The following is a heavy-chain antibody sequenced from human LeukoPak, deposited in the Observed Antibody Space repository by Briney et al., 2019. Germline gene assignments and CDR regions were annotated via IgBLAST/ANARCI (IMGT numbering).Heavy chain of an antibody. V-gene: IGHV3-30-3*01. Sequence: PGGSLRLSCVASGFTFSSYAMHWVRQAPGKGLEWVAVISYDGSNKYYADSVKGRFTISRDNSKNTLYLQMNSLRAEDTAVYYCARDRGTIFGVVIYYFDYWGQGTLVTVSS. J-gene: IGHJ4*02. CDR2: ISYDGSNK. D-gene: IGHD3-3*01. CDR1: GFTFSSYA. CDR3: ARDRGTIFGVVIYYFDY.